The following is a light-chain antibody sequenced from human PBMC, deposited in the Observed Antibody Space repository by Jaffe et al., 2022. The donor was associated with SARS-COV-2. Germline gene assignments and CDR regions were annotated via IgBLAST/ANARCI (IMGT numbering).Light chain of an antibody. V-gene: IGLV1-44*01. CDR1: SSNIGTNT. CDR3: AAWDDTLNAVL. J-gene: IGLJ2*01. CDR2: SHN. Sequence: QSALTQPPSASGTPGQRVTIACSGSSSNIGTNTVNWYQKLPGTAPKLLIYSHNQRPSGVPDRFSGSQSGASASLAISSLQADDEADYYCAAWDDTLNAVLFGGGTKLTVL.